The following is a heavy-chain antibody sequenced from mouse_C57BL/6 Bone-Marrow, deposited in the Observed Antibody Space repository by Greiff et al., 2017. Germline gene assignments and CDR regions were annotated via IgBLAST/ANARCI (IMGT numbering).Heavy chain of an antibody. V-gene: IGHV7-3*01. CDR3: ARYSHKGYDSYWYIDV. CDR1: GFTFTDYY. D-gene: IGHD2-2*01. Sequence: EVKLVESGGGLVQPGGSLSLSCAASGFTFTDYYMSWVRQPPGKALEWLGFIRNKANGYTTEYSASVKGRFTISRDNSQSILYLQMNALRAEDSATYYCARYSHKGYDSYWYIDVWGTGTTVTVSS. J-gene: IGHJ1*03. CDR2: IRNKANGYTT.